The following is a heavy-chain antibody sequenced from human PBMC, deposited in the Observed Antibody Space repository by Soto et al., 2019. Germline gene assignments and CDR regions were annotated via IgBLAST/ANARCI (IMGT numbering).Heavy chain of an antibody. J-gene: IGHJ5*02. CDR3: AKVRPAYSSSWFEH. Sequence: GSLRLSCAASGFTFSSYAMSWVRQAPGKGLEWVSAISGSGGSTYYADSVKGRFTISRDNSKNTLFLQMNILRHEDTAIYYCAKVRPAYSSSWFEHWGQGTLVTVSS. CDR1: GFTFSSYA. CDR2: ISGSGGST. D-gene: IGHD6-13*01. V-gene: IGHV3-23*01.